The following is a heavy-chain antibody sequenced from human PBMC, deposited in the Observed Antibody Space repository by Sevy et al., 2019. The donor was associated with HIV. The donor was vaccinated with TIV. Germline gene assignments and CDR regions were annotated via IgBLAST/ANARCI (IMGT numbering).Heavy chain of an antibody. V-gene: IGHV3-48*03. CDR2: ISSSGSAK. CDR3: AGFLDTFYEY. CDR1: GFTFSSYE. Sequence: GGSLRLSCAASGFTFSSYEMNWVRQAPGKGLEWVSYISSSGSAKHYAHSVKGRFTISRDNAKNSLYLQMNSLRAEDTAFYYCAGFLDTFYEYWGQGTLVTVSS. J-gene: IGHJ4*02.